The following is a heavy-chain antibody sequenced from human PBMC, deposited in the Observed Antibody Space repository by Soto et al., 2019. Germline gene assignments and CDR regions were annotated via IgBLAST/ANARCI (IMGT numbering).Heavy chain of an antibody. CDR2: MNPDGSDK. J-gene: IGHJ5*02. CDR3: TRDLNHDCGP. CDR1: GFTFTDYW. D-gene: IGHD2-21*01. V-gene: IGHV3-7*04. Sequence: EVHLVESGGGLAQPGGSLRLSCAASGFTFTDYWMTWVRQTPGKGLEGVANMNPDGSDKYYPDSVKGRFTISRDNAKNSRYLQMNTLRGEDTAVYYCTRDLNHDCGPWGQGTQVIVYS.